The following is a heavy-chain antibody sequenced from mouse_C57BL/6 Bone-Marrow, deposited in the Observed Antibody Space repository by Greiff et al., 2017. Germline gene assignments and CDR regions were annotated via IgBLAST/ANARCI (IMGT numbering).Heavy chain of an antibody. CDR2: IYPRSGNT. CDR3: ARHYYGSSYGY. J-gene: IGHJ2*01. CDR1: GYTFTSYG. V-gene: IGHV1-81*01. D-gene: IGHD1-1*01. Sequence: VKLMESGAELARPGASVKLSCKASGYTFTSYGISWVKQRTGQGLEWIGEIYPRSGNTYYNEKFKGKATLTADKSSSTAYMELRSLTSEDSAVYFCARHYYGSSYGYWGQGTTLTVSS.